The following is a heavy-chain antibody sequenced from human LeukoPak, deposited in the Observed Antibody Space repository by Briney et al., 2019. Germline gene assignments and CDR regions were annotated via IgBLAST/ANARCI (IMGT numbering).Heavy chain of an antibody. CDR1: GGSISNFY. V-gene: IGHV4-59*08. Sequence: PSETLSLTCNVSGGSISNFYWSWIRQAPGQGLEWIGYISYSGGTNYNPPLKSRVTISLDTSANQFSLSLSSVTAADTAMYYCARHVPSDDFWSGFYVFDPWGQGTLVTVSS. CDR2: ISYSGGT. CDR3: ARHVPSDDFWSGFYVFDP. D-gene: IGHD3-3*01. J-gene: IGHJ5*02.